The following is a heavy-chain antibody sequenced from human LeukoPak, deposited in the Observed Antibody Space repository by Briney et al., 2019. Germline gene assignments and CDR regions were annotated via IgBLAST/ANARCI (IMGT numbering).Heavy chain of an antibody. CDR1: GGSISSYY. V-gene: IGHV4-59*01. CDR3: ARSVDDSSGYYPDY. Sequence: PSETLSLTCTVSGGSISSYYWSWIRQPPGKGLEWIGYIYYSGSTNYNPSLKSRVTISVDTSKNQFSLKLSSVTAADTAAYYCARSVDDSSGYYPDYWGQGTLVTVSS. D-gene: IGHD3-22*01. J-gene: IGHJ4*02. CDR2: IYYSGST.